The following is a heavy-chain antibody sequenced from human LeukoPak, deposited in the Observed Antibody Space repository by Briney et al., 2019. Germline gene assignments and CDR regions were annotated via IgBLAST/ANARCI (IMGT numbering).Heavy chain of an antibody. CDR1: GFTVSSTY. J-gene: IGHJ3*02. V-gene: IGHV3-66*01. CDR2: ITSGGNS. Sequence: GGSLRLSCAASGFTVSSTYMNWVRQAPGKGLEWVSVITSGGNSYYADSVKGRFTISRDNSKNTVYLQMNSLRAEDTAIYYCAKAVGSSGYFSRDAFDIWGQGTMVTVSS. CDR3: AKAVGSSGYFSRDAFDI. D-gene: IGHD3-22*01.